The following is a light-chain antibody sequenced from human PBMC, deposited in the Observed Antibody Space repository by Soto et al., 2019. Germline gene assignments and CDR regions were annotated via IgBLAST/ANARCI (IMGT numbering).Light chain of an antibody. CDR2: EVN. J-gene: IGLJ1*01. CDR3: CSYVSSSTSI. Sequence: QSALTQPASVSGSLGQSITLSCTGTSSDVGSYNLVSWYQQHPGKAPKLMIFEVNKRPSGVSDRFSGSKSGNTASLTISGLQAEDEADYYCCSYVSSSTSIFGTGTKLTVL. CDR1: SSDVGSYNL. V-gene: IGLV2-23*02.